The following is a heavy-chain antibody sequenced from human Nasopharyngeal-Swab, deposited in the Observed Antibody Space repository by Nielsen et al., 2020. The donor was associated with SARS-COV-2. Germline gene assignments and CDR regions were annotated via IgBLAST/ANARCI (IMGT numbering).Heavy chain of an antibody. CDR3: ANGRVGATPYYLDY. CDR1: GFTFSSYW. CDR2: INSDGDTT. V-gene: IGHV3-74*01. Sequence: GGSLRRSCAASGFTFSSYWMHWVRQAPGKGLVSVSRINSDGDTTSYADSVKGRFTISRDYAKNTLYLQMSCLRGEDTAVYYCANGRVGATPYYLDYWGQGTLVTVSS. D-gene: IGHD1-26*01. J-gene: IGHJ4*02.